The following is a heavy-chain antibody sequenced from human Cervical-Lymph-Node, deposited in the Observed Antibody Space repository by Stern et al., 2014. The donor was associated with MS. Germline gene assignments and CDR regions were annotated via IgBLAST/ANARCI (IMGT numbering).Heavy chain of an antibody. J-gene: IGHJ6*02. CDR3: MGVGDAMHV. CDR1: GFSLSNSA. CDR2: MSFVGGNK. V-gene: IGHV3-30*03. Sequence: QLGPSRGGVVQPGRPLTRSCATSGFSLSNSAMHWVRQAPGRGLECGAVMSFVGGNKKYGDSVKGRFSISRDMANNTLFLQMNSLRLEDTAVYYCMGVGDAMHVWGQGTTVIVSS.